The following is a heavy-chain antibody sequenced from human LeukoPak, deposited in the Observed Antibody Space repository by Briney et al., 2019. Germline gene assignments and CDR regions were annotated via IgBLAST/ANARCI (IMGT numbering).Heavy chain of an antibody. CDR3: ARDRGIAASFDY. V-gene: IGHV3-21*01. D-gene: IGHD6-13*01. CDR1: GFTFSSYS. Sequence: MPGGSLRLSCAASGFTFSSYSMNWVRQAPGKGLEWVSSISSSSSYIYYADSVKGRFTISRDNAKNSLYLQMNSLRAEDTAVYYCARDRGIAASFDYWGQGTLVTVSS. J-gene: IGHJ4*02. CDR2: ISSSSSYI.